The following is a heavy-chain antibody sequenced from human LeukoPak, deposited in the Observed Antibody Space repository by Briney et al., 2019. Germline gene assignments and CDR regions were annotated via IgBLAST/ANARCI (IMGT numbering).Heavy chain of an antibody. Sequence: GGSLRLSCAASGFIFSPYWVTWVRQAPGMGLEWVANMKEDGGEKFYVDSVRGRFTVSRDNAKNSLYLQMNSLRVEDTGVYYCARVRTEWYIDLWGRGTLVTVST. V-gene: IGHV3-7*01. CDR3: ARVRTEWYIDL. J-gene: IGHJ2*01. CDR1: GFIFSPYW. D-gene: IGHD2-8*02. CDR2: MKEDGGEK.